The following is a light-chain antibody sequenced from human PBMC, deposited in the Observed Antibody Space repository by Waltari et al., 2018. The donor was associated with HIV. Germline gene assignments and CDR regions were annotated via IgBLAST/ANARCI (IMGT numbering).Light chain of an antibody. CDR3: CSYVSNVI. V-gene: IGLV2-23*02. CDR2: EVS. CDR1: SSDVATYKL. Sequence: QPALTQPASVSGSPGQSITISCTRNSSDVATYKLVSWYQQHPGKAPKLMIHEVSQRPSGVSDRFSGSKSGDTASLTISGLQAEDEADYYCCSYVSNVIFGGGTKLTVL. J-gene: IGLJ2*01.